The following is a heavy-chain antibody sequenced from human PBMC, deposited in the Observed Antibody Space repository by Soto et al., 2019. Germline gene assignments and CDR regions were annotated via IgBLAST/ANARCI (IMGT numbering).Heavy chain of an antibody. D-gene: IGHD3-10*01. Sequence: SQTLSLTCAISGDSVSSNSAAWNWIRQSPSRGLEWLGRTYYRSKWYNDYAVSVKSRITINPDTSKNQFSLQLNSVTPEDTAVYYCARVRSITMVRGLRHYHGMDVWGQGTTVTVSS. CDR3: ARVRSITMVRGLRHYHGMDV. CDR1: GDSVSSNSAA. J-gene: IGHJ6*02. V-gene: IGHV6-1*01. CDR2: TYYRSKWYN.